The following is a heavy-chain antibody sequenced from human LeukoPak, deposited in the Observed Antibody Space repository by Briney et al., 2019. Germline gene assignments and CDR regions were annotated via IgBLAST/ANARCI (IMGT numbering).Heavy chain of an antibody. CDR1: GYSFSDSW. CDR3: ARRGGSLHFFDL. V-gene: IGHV5-51*01. Sequence: KSGESLKISCKASGYSFSDSWIGWVRQMPGKGLEWMGLIYPGDSDTRYSPAFQGQVTISADKSTSTAYLQWSSLKASDTAMYFCARRGGSLHFFDLWAQGTPVTVSA. CDR2: IYPGDSDT. J-gene: IGHJ4*02. D-gene: IGHD2-15*01.